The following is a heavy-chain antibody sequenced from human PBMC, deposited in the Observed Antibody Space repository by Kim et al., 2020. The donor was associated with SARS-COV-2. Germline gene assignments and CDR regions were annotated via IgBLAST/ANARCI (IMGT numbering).Heavy chain of an antibody. CDR3: SKPVSSGVVHAIMYYFDY. D-gene: IGHD2-8*02. Sequence: ASVKVSCKASGYTFTSYAMHWVRQAPGQRLEWMGWINAGNGNTKYSQKFQGRVTITRDTSAGTAYMELSSLRSEDTAVYYCSKPVSSGVVHAIMYYFDYWGQGTLVTVS. J-gene: IGHJ4*02. CDR2: INAGNGNT. CDR1: GYTFTSYA. V-gene: IGHV1-3*01.